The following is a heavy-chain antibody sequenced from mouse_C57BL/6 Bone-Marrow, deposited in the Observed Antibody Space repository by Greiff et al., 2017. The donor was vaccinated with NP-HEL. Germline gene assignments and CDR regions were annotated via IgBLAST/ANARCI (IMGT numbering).Heavy chain of an antibody. CDR2: INYDGSST. Sequence: EVQLVESEGGLVQPGSSMKLSCTASGFTFSDYYMAWVRQVPEKGLEWVANINYDGSSTYYLDSLKSRFIISRDNAKNILYLQMSSLKSEDTATYYCARGHGSSYLYWYFDVWGTGTTVTVSS. J-gene: IGHJ1*03. D-gene: IGHD1-1*01. CDR1: GFTFSDYY. CDR3: ARGHGSSYLYWYFDV. V-gene: IGHV5-16*01.